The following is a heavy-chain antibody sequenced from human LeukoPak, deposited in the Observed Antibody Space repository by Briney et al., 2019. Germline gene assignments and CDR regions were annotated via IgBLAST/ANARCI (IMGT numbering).Heavy chain of an antibody. D-gene: IGHD4-17*01. CDR3: AKATVTTIISGLFDY. CDR2: NSWNSNRI. CDR1: RFTFSSYW. V-gene: IGHV3-9*01. Sequence: GGSLRLSCAASRFTFSSYWMSWARQARGKGLEWVTGNSWNSNRIVYADSVKGRFTISRAYAKHSLYLQMNSLRPEDTALYYCAKATVTTIISGLFDYWGQGTLVTVSS. J-gene: IGHJ4*02.